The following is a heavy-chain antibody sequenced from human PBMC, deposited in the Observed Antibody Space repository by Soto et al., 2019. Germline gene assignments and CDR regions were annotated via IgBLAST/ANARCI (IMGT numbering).Heavy chain of an antibody. D-gene: IGHD3-9*01. Sequence: QVHLVQSGAEVKKPGAPVKVSCKNSGYIFSLYSISWVRQAPGQGLEWMGWISGYNGNTNYAQNFQDRVTMTTDTSTSTAYMELRSLRSDDTAVYYCARGMGLAADFDFWGQGTLVTVSS. CDR1: GYIFSLYS. J-gene: IGHJ4*02. CDR2: ISGYNGNT. CDR3: ARGMGLAADFDF. V-gene: IGHV1-18*01.